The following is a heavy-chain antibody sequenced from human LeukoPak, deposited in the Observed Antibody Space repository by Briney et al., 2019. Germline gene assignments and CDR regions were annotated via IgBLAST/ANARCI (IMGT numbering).Heavy chain of an antibody. J-gene: IGHJ4*02. CDR3: ARGYSGYDYSY. Sequence: GSLRLSCAASGFTVNSNYMTWVRQAPGKGLEWVSVIYSGGSTYYADSVKGRFIISRDNSKNTLYLQMNSLRAEDTAVYYRARGYSGYDYSYWGQGTLVTVSS. CDR1: GFTVNSNY. CDR2: IYSGGST. V-gene: IGHV3-53*01. D-gene: IGHD5-12*01.